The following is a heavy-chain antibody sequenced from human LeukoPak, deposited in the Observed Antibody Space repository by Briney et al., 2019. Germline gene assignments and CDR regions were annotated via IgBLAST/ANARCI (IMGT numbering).Heavy chain of an antibody. CDR2: ISGSGGST. CDR3: AKGSSLTGLYYYSYYYMDV. Sequence: GGSLRLSCAASGFTFSSYAMSWVRQAPGKGLEWVSAISGSGGSTYYADSVKGRFTISRDNSKNTLYLQMNSLRAEDTAVYYWAKGSSLTGLYYYSYYYMDVWGKGTTVTVSS. V-gene: IGHV3-23*01. D-gene: IGHD3-10*01. CDR1: GFTFSSYA. J-gene: IGHJ6*03.